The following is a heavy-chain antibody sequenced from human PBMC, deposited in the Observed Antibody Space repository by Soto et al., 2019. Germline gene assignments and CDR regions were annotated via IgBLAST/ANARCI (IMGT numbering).Heavy chain of an antibody. J-gene: IGHJ4*02. CDR2: INHSGTT. CDR3: ASRYRLGKYYFHY. Sequence: PSETLSLTCAVYGGSFSDHYCSWIRQSPAKGLEWIGEINHSGTTNCNPSLKSRVSISVDAFKNQFSLKLTSVTAADTAVYYCASRYRLGKYYFHYWGQATPVTVSS. V-gene: IGHV4-34*01. CDR1: GGSFSDHY. D-gene: IGHD3-16*01.